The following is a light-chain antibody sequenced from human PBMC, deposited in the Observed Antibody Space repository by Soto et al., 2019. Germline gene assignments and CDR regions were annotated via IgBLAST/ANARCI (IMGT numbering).Light chain of an antibody. CDR1: QRIGRW. CDR3: QQYNSYSQT. Sequence: DTQMTQSPSNLSASVGDSVTITCRASQRIGRWLAWYQQKPGKAPNLLIYYASSLESGVPSRFSGSGSGTEFTLTIRTLQPEDFATYYCQQYNSYSQTFGQGTKV. CDR2: YAS. J-gene: IGKJ1*01. V-gene: IGKV1-5*01.